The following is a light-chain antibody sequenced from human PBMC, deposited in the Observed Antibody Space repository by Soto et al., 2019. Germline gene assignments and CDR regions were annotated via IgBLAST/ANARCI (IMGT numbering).Light chain of an antibody. V-gene: IGKV1-39*01. J-gene: IGKJ1*01. CDR2: ATS. Sequence: DIQMTQSPSSLSASVGDRVTITCRSSQGVDGFLNWYQQKPGKAPNLLIFATSNLASGVPSRFSGSGSGTDFTLTISNLQTEDFGTYDCQQSYRTPRAFGQGTKVQI. CDR3: QQSYRTPRA. CDR1: QGVDGF.